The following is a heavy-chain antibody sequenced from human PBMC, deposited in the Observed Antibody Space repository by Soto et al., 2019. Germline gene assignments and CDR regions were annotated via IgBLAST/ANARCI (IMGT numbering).Heavy chain of an antibody. CDR1: GGTFSSYA. Sequence: QVQLVQSGAEVKKPGSSVKVSCKASGGTFSSYAISWVRQAPGQGLEWMGGIIPIFGTANYAQKFQGRVTITANESTTTAYMDLSSLSSEDTAVYSCARDRQDGYNREFDYWGQGTLVTVSS. V-gene: IGHV1-69*12. CDR3: ARDRQDGYNREFDY. D-gene: IGHD5-12*01. CDR2: IIPIFGTA. J-gene: IGHJ4*02.